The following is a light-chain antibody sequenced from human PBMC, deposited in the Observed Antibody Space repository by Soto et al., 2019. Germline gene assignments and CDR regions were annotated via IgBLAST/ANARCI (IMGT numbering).Light chain of an antibody. J-gene: IGKJ1*01. CDR3: QQHAAYPRD. CDR1: QSISSY. V-gene: IGKV1-39*01. CDR2: AAS. Sequence: DIQMTQSPSSLSAPVGDRVTITCRASQSISSYLNWYQQKPGKAPKLLIYAASSLQSGVPSRFSGTGSGTEFTLTISSLQPEDFATYYCQQHAAYPRDFGQGTKVDIK.